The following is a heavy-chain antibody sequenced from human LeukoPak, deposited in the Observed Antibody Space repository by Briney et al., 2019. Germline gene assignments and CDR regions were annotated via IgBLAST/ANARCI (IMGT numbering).Heavy chain of an antibody. Sequence: PGGSLRLSCAVSGITLSNYGMSWVRQAPGKGLEWVAGISGSGGETNYADSVKGRFTISRDNPKNTLYLQMSSLRVEDTAVYFCAKRGVVIRVFLVGFHKEAHYFGSWGQGALVTVSS. J-gene: IGHJ4*02. CDR1: GITLSNYG. V-gene: IGHV3-23*01. CDR2: ISGSGGET. CDR3: AKRGVVIRVFLVGFHKEAHYFGS. D-gene: IGHD3-10*01.